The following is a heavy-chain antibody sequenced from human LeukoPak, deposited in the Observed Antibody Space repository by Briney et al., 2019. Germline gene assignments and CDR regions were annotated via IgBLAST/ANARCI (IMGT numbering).Heavy chain of an antibody. V-gene: IGHV4-59*07. CDR3: ARGANWGSPDY. Sequence: PSDTLSLTCTVSGGSISSYYWSWIRQPPGKGLEWIGYMYYSGTTSYNPSLKSRVTISLDTSKNQFSLKLSSVTAADTAVYYCARGANWGSPDYWGQGTLVTVSS. CDR2: MYYSGTT. D-gene: IGHD7-27*01. J-gene: IGHJ4*02. CDR1: GGSISSYY.